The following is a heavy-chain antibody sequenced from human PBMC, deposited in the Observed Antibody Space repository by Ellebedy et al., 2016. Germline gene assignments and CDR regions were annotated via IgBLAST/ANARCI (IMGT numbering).Heavy chain of an antibody. Sequence: ASVKVSXXASGYTFTSYYMHWVRQAPGQGLEWMGVINPSSGSTSYAQKFRGRVTMTSDTSTSTVYMELSSLRSADTAVYYCAILYSGYYEAFDIWGQGTLVTVSS. V-gene: IGHV1-46*01. CDR1: GYTFTSYY. CDR3: AILYSGYYEAFDI. D-gene: IGHD2/OR15-2a*01. CDR2: INPSSGST. J-gene: IGHJ3*02.